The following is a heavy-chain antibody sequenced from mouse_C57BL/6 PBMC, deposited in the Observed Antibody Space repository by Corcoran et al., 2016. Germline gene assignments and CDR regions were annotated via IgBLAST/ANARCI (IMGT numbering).Heavy chain of an antibody. D-gene: IGHD1-1*01. Sequence: QVQLQQSGAELVKPGASVKISCKASGYAFSSYWMNWVKQRPGKGLEWIGQIYPGDGDTNYNGKFKGKATLTADKSSSTAYMQLSSLTSEDSAVYFCARRDYGSSSPWFAYWGQGTLVTVSA. CDR1: GYAFSSYW. J-gene: IGHJ3*01. CDR2: IYPGDGDT. CDR3: ARRDYGSSSPWFAY. V-gene: IGHV1-80*01.